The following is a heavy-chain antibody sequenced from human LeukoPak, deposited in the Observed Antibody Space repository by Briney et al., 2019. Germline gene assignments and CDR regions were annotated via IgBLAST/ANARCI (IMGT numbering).Heavy chain of an antibody. CDR2: ISYDGSNK. D-gene: IGHD6-6*01. Sequence: GGSLRLSCAASGFTFSSYGMHWVRQAPGKGLEWVAVISYDGSNKYYADSVKGRFTISRDNSKNTLYLQMNSLRAEDTAVYYCARLPLEYSSSSPKNYWGQGTLVTVSS. V-gene: IGHV3-30*03. J-gene: IGHJ4*02. CDR3: ARLPLEYSSSSPKNY. CDR1: GFTFSSYG.